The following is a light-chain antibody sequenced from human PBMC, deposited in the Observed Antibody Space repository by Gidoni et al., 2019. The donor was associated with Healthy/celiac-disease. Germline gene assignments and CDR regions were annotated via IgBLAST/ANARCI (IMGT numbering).Light chain of an antibody. CDR2: DAS. J-gene: IGKJ5*01. CDR1: QSVSSY. Sequence: EIVLPQSPATLSLSPGERAPLSCRASQSVSSYLAWYQQKPGQAPRLLIYDASNRATGTPARFSGSGSGTDFTLTISSLEPEDFAVYYCQQRSNWPPDFGQGTRLEIK. CDR3: QQRSNWPPD. V-gene: IGKV3-11*01.